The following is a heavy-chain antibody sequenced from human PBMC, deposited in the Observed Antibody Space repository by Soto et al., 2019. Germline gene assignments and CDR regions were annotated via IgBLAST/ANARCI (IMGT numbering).Heavy chain of an antibody. CDR1: GGTFSSYT. CDR3: ARDRDYYDSSGPVYYFDF. V-gene: IGHV1-69*08. CDR2: IIPILGIA. J-gene: IGHJ4*02. Sequence: QVQLVQSGAEVKKPGSSVKVSCKASGGTFSSYTISWVRQAPGQGLEWMGRIIPILGIANYAQKFQGRVKITADKTTGTAYMELSSLRSEDTAVYYCARDRDYYDSSGPVYYFDFWGQGTLVTVSS. D-gene: IGHD3-22*01.